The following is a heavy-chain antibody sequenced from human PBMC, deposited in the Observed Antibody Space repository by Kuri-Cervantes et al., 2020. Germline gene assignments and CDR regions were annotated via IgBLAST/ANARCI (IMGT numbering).Heavy chain of an antibody. CDR2: IYHSGST. D-gene: IGHD3-10*01. J-gene: IGHJ4*02. CDR1: GYSISSGYY. CDR3: ARGRGYYGSGSYRLDY. V-gene: IGHV4-38-2*01. Sequence: SETLSLTCAVSGYSISSGYYWGWIRQPPGKGLEWIGSIYHSGSTYYSPSLKSRVTISVDTSKNQFSLKLSSVTAADTAVDYCARGRGYYGSGSYRLDYWGQGTLVTVSS.